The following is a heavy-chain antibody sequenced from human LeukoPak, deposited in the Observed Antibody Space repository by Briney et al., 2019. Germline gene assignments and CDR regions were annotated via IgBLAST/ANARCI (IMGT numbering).Heavy chain of an antibody. CDR2: VGHVGAKI. J-gene: IGHJ4*02. CDR3: AKDHVTWGNRYSDH. D-gene: IGHD3-16*01. CDR1: AFTVSTDG. V-gene: IGHV3-30*02. Sequence: GRCLRLACAAAAFTVSTDGMQWVREGPRGGLGRGAFVGHVGAKIYYTDSWQGRFTISRDNSQNTLYLELNSMRGEDTALYYCAKDHVTWGNRYSDHWGQGTLGTVSS.